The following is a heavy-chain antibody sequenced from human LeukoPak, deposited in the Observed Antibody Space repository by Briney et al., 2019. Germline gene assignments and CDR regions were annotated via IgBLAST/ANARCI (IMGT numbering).Heavy chain of an antibody. Sequence: NPGGSLRLSCAASGFTFSSYSMNWVRQAPGKGLEWVSSISSSSSYIYYADSVKGRFTISRDNAKNSLYLQMNGLRAEDTAVYYCARYVRIAARHSYYGMDVWGQGTTVTVSS. V-gene: IGHV3-21*01. J-gene: IGHJ6*02. CDR2: ISSSSSYI. CDR3: ARYVRIAARHSYYGMDV. D-gene: IGHD6-6*01. CDR1: GFTFSSYS.